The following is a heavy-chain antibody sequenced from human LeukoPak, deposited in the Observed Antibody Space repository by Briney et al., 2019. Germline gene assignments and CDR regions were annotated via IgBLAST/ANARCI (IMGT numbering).Heavy chain of an antibody. CDR3: ARAPKPLLRDGYNF. D-gene: IGHD5-24*01. CDR1: GFTFSSYS. CDR2: ISYSSSII. Sequence: GGSLRLSCAASGFTFSSYSMNWVRQAPGKGLEWVSYISYSSSIINYADSVKGRFTISRDNAKNSLYLQMNSLRADDTAVYYCARAPKPLLRDGYNFWGQGTLVTVSS. V-gene: IGHV3-48*01. J-gene: IGHJ4*02.